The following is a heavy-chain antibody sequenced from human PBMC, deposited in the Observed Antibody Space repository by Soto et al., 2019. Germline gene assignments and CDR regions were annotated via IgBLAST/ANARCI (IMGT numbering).Heavy chain of an antibody. V-gene: IGHV3-11*01. CDR1: GFSFSLRY. J-gene: IGHJ4*02. Sequence: QVQLVESGGGLVKPGGYLRLSCAASGFSFSLRYMSWIRQAPGRGLEWVSYISPGGDNIHYADFVKGRFTISRDNPKDSLDLQMNSLRVEDTAVYYCVTETQWYFDDWGQGTLVTVSS. CDR3: VTETQWYFDD. D-gene: IGHD2-8*01. CDR2: ISPGGDNI.